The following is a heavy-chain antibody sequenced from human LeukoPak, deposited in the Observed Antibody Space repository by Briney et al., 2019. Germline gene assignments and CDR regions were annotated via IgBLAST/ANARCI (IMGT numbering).Heavy chain of an antibody. J-gene: IGHJ4*02. CDR1: GFTFSSYS. D-gene: IGHD4-17*01. CDR2: ISSSSSYI. CDR3: AYNYGGPRPGTFDY. Sequence: GGSLRLSCAASGFTFSSYSMNWVRQAPGKGLEWVSSISSSSSYIYYADSVKGRFTISRDNAKNSLYLQMNSLRAEDTAVYYCAYNYGGPRPGTFDYWGQGTLVTVSS. V-gene: IGHV3-21*04.